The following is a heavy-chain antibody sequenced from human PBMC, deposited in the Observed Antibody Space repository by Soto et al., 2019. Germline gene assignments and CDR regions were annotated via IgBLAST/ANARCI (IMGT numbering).Heavy chain of an antibody. CDR1: VGSISSGDYY. D-gene: IGHD2-21*02. Sequence: SETLSLTCTVSVGSISSGDYYWSWIRQPPGKGLEWIGYIYYSGSTYYNPSLKSRVTISVDTSKNQFSLKLSSVTAADTAVYYCARAGGDPYYFDYWGQGTLVTVSS. V-gene: IGHV4-30-4*01. CDR2: IYYSGST. J-gene: IGHJ4*02. CDR3: ARAGGDPYYFDY.